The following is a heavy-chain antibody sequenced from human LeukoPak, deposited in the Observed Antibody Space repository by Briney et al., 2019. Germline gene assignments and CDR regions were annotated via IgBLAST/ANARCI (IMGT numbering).Heavy chain of an antibody. V-gene: IGHV5-51*01. J-gene: IGHJ4*02. D-gene: IGHD6-19*01. CDR1: GYRYSVYC. CDR2: IYCGDSET. Sequence: GESLKVSRQGSGYRYSVYCIGWVRQMPGKGLEWVGIIYCGDSETRYSPPHQGQVTISADKSINTAYLQWSSLKASDTAMYYCARTTTYGSGWYGAYWGQGTLVTVSS. CDR3: ARTTTYGSGWYGAY.